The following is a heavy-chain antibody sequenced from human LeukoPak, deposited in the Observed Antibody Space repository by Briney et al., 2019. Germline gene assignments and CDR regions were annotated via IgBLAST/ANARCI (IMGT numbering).Heavy chain of an antibody. J-gene: IGHJ4*02. CDR3: ARQYISGQWYFDY. V-gene: IGHV3-30*04. CDR1: GFTFRNYP. D-gene: IGHD5-18*01. CDR2: ISYDGNTK. Sequence: GGSLRLSCLGSGFTFRNYPMYWVRQAPGKGLEWMAVISYDGNTKYYADSVKGRFTISRDNSKNTLYLQMNSLIPEDTAVYYCARQYISGQWYFDYWGQGTLVTVSS.